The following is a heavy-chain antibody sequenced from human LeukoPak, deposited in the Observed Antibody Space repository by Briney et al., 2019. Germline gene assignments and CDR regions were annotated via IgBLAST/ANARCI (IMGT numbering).Heavy chain of an antibody. J-gene: IGHJ6*03. CDR3: ARGTRTMTYYYYYYMDV. CDR2: INPNSGGT. Sequence: ASVKVSCKASGYTFTGYYMHWVRQAPGQGLEWMGWINPNSGGTNYAQKFQGRVTMTRDTSISTAYMELSRLRSDDTAVYYCARGTRTMTYYYYYYMDVWGKGTTVTISS. V-gene: IGHV1-2*02. D-gene: IGHD3-22*01. CDR1: GYTFTGYY.